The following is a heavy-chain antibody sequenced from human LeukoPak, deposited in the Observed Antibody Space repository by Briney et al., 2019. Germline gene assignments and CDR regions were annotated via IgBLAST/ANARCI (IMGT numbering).Heavy chain of an antibody. CDR2: IYYSGST. J-gene: IGHJ6*03. CDR3: ARDNPTRHYYDFWSYYYYYYYYMDV. D-gene: IGHD3-3*01. V-gene: IGHV4-39*07. CDR1: GGSISSSSYY. Sequence: PSETLSLTCTVSGGSISSSSYYWGWIRQPPGKGLEWIGSIYYSGSTYYNPSLKSRVTISVDTSKNQFSLKLSSVTAADTAVYYCARDNPTRHYYDFWSYYYYYYYYMDVWGKGTTVTVSS.